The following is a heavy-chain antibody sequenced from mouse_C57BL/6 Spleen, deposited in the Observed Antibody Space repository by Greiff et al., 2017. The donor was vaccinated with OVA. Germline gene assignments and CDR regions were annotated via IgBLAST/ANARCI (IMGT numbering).Heavy chain of an antibody. CDR1: GFTFSDYG. V-gene: IGHV5-17*01. D-gene: IGHD2-3*01. CDR3: ARGGPLYYYAMDY. J-gene: IGHJ4*01. CDR2: ISSGSSTI. Sequence: DVMLVESGGGLVKPGGSLKLSCAASGFTFSDYGMHWVRQAPEKGLEWVAYISSGSSTIYYADTVKGRFTISRDNAKNTLFLQMTSLRSEDTAMYYCARGGPLYYYAMDYWGQGTSVTVSS.